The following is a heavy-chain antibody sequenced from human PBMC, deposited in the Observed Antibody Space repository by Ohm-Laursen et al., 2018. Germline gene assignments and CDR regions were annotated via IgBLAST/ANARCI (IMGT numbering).Heavy chain of an antibody. V-gene: IGHV3-7*01. Sequence: SLRLSCSASGFTFSSYWMSWVRQAPGKGLEWVANIKQDGSEKYYVDSVKGRFTISRDNAKNSLYLQMNSLRAEDTAVYYCARTDDYFLDAYYFDYWGQGTLVTVSS. CDR3: ARTDDYFLDAYYFDY. D-gene: IGHD2/OR15-2a*01. CDR2: IKQDGSEK. CDR1: GFTFSSYW. J-gene: IGHJ4*02.